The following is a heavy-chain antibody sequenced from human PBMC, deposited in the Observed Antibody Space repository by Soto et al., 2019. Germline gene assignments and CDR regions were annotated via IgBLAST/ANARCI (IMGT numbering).Heavy chain of an antibody. CDR1: GGSISSSSYY. V-gene: IGHV4-39*01. CDR3: ARQAALNWFDP. Sequence: SETLSLTCTVSGGSISSSSYYRGWIRQPPGKGLEWIGSIYYSGSTYYNPSLKSRVTISVDTSENQFSLKLSSVTAADTAVYYCARQAALNWFDPWGQGTLVTVSS. J-gene: IGHJ5*02. CDR2: IYYSGST. D-gene: IGHD6-13*01.